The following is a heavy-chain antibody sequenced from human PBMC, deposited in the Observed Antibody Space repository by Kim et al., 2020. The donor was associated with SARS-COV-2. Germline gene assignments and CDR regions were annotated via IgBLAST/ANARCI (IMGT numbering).Heavy chain of an antibody. V-gene: IGHV4-34*01. J-gene: IGHJ6*01. D-gene: IGHD3-10*01. CDR2: INHSGST. CDR1: GGSFSGYY. Sequence: SETLSLTCAVYGGSFSGYYWSWIRQPPGKGLEWIGEINHSGSTNYNPSLKSRVTISVDTSKNQFSLKLSSVTAADTAVYYCARAPIYYGSGSYYNRGYY. CDR3: ARAPIYYGSGSYYNRGYY.